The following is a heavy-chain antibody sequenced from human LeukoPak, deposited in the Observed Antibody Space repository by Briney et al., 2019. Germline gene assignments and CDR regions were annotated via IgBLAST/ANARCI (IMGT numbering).Heavy chain of an antibody. CDR3: ARGVYCSSTSCYRGYYYYGMDA. V-gene: IGHV4-34*01. Sequence: SETLSLTCAVYGGSFSGYYWSWIRQPPGKGLEWIGEINHSGSTNYNPSLKSRVTISVDTSKNQFSLKLSSVTAADTAVYYCARGVYCSSTSCYRGYYYYGMDAWGQGTTVTVSS. J-gene: IGHJ6*02. CDR1: GGSFSGYY. D-gene: IGHD2-2*01. CDR2: INHSGST.